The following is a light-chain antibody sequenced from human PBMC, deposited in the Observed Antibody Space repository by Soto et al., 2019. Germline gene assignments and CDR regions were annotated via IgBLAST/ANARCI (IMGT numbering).Light chain of an antibody. J-gene: IGKJ2*01. CDR3: QQYDNSPGYT. Sequence: EIVLPQSPGTLSLSPGERATLSCRASQSVSSRDLAWYQQKPGQAPRLLIYATSGRATGIPDRFSGSGSGTDFTLTISRLEPEDFAVYYCQQYDNSPGYTFGQWTKLEIK. CDR1: QSVSSRD. V-gene: IGKV3-20*01. CDR2: ATS.